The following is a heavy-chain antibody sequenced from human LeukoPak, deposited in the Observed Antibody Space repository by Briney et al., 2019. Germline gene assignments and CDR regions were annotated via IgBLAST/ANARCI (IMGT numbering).Heavy chain of an antibody. Sequence: GGSLRLSCAASGFIFSNYDMHWVRQAPGKGLEWVAIIWFDGSDKYYADSVKGRFTLSRDNSKNTLYLQMNSLRAEDTAVYHCAKMGNDFWSGYYSGGYFDFWGQGTLVTVSS. CDR2: IWFDGSDK. J-gene: IGHJ4*02. V-gene: IGHV3-33*06. CDR3: AKMGNDFWSGYYSGGYFDF. D-gene: IGHD3-3*01. CDR1: GFIFSNYD.